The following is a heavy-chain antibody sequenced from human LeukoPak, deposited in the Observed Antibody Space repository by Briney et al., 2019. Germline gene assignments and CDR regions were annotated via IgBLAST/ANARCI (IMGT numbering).Heavy chain of an antibody. V-gene: IGHV3-64D*06. CDR2: ISSNGGST. CDR1: GFTLSRYG. CDR3: VKGYCSSISCSLIDY. D-gene: IGHD2-2*01. Sequence: GGSLRLSCSASGFTLSRYGMHWVRQAPGKGLEYVSGISSNGGSTNYADSVKGRFTVSRDNSKNTLHLQMSSLRAEDTAVYYCVKGYCSSISCSLIDYGGQGTLVTVSS. J-gene: IGHJ4*02.